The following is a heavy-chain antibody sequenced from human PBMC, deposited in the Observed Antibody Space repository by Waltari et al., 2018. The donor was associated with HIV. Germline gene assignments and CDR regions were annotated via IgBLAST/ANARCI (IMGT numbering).Heavy chain of an antibody. D-gene: IGHD3-22*01. CDR1: GLTFSNAW. V-gene: IGHV3-15*01. CDR2: IKSKTDGWTT. Sequence: EVQLVESGGGLVKPGGYLGRSCAAYGLTFSNAWMRWRRTAPGKGLEWVGRIKSKTDGWTTDYAAPVKGRFTISRDDSKNTLYLQMNSLKTEDTAVYYCTTDSDYYDSSGYYYWFDYWGQGTLVTVSS. CDR3: TTDSDYYDSSGYYYWFDY. J-gene: IGHJ4*02.